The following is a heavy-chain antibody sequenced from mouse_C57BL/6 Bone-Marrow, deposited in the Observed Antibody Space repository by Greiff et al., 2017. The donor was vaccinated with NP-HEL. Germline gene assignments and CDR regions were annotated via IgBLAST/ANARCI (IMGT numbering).Heavy chain of an antibody. CDR2: IYPGDGDT. D-gene: IGHD2-14*01. Sequence: QVQLQQSGAELVKPGASVKISCKASGYAFSSYWMNWVKQRPGKGLEWIGQIYPGDGDTNYNGKFKGKATLTADKSSSTAYMQLSSLTSEDSAVYFCASVTYRYWYFDVWGTGTTVTVSS. J-gene: IGHJ1*03. CDR3: ASVTYRYWYFDV. CDR1: GYAFSSYW. V-gene: IGHV1-80*01.